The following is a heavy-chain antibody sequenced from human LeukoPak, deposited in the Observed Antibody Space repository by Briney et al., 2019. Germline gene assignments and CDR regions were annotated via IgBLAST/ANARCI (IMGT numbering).Heavy chain of an antibody. CDR1: GFIFGTYS. D-gene: IGHD6-13*01. Sequence: GGSLRLSCAASGFIFGTYSMHCVRQAPGKGLEWVAVISYDGANKYYGDSVKGRFTISRDNSKNTLYLQMSSLRAEDTAVYYCVKGGIAAAGMRYYFDYWGQGTLVTVSS. V-gene: IGHV3-30*14. CDR3: VKGGIAAAGMRYYFDY. CDR2: ISYDGANK. J-gene: IGHJ4*02.